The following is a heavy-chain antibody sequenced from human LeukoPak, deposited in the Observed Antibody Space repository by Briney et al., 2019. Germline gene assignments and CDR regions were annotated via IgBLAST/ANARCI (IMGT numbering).Heavy chain of an antibody. CDR2: ISYDGSNK. Sequence: GGSLRLSCAASGFTFSSYAMHWVRQAPGKGLEWVAVISYDGSNKYYADSVKGRFTISRDNAKNSLYLQMNSLRAEDTAVYYCARDQTRGSGYNSDYWGQGTLVTVSS. CDR3: ARDQTRGSGYNSDY. D-gene: IGHD5-12*01. J-gene: IGHJ4*02. CDR1: GFTFSSYA. V-gene: IGHV3-30*04.